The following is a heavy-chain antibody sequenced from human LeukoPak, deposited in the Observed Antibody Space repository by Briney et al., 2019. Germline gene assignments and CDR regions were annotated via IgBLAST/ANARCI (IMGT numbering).Heavy chain of an antibody. Sequence: ASEKVSCKTSGYTFTTYGLSWLRQVPGQGLEWMGWISTYNVGSNTARKFEGRFTMTTDTSTSTVYMELRSLRSDDAAVYYCARDDCITSGIRGLGCIDYWGQGTLVTVSS. J-gene: IGHJ4*02. CDR1: GYTFTTYG. CDR3: ARDDCITSGIRGLGCIDY. CDR2: ISTYNVGS. V-gene: IGHV1-18*01. D-gene: IGHD3-3*01.